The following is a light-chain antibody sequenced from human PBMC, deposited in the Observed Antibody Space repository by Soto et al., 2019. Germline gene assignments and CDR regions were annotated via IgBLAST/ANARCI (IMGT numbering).Light chain of an antibody. CDR3: SSYPAGGTI. Sequence: QSALTQPASVSGSPGQSITISCTGTSGDVGGYYYVSWYQQLPGKAPKLMISEVSNRPSGVSNRFYGSKSGNTASLTISGLQAEDEADYYCSSYPAGGTIFGTGTKLTVL. CDR1: SGDVGGYYY. CDR2: EVS. V-gene: IGLV2-14*01. J-gene: IGLJ1*01.